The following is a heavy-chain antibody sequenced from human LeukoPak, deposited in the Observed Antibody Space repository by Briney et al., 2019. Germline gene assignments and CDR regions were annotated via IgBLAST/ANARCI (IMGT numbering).Heavy chain of an antibody. D-gene: IGHD6-13*01. V-gene: IGHV3-30*04. CDR1: GFTFSSYA. Sequence: GRSLRLSCAASGFTFSSYAMHWVRQAPGKGLEWVAVISYDGSNKYYADSVKGRFTISRDNSKNTLYLQMNSLRAEDTAVYYCAKGRGSSSRGYFDYWGQGTLVTVSS. J-gene: IGHJ4*02. CDR3: AKGRGSSSRGYFDY. CDR2: ISYDGSNK.